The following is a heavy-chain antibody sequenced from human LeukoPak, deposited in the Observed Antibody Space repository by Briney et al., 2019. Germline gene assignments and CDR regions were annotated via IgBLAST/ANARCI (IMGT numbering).Heavy chain of an antibody. V-gene: IGHV4-61*02. Sequence: SQTLSLTCTVSGGSISSGSYYWSWNRQPAGKGLEWIGRIYTSGSTNYNPSLKSRVTISVDTSKNQFSLKLSSVTAADTAVYYCASQGAHYDFWSGYRIWGQGTMVTVSS. D-gene: IGHD3-3*01. CDR1: GGSISSGSYY. CDR2: IYTSGST. CDR3: ASQGAHYDFWSGYRI. J-gene: IGHJ3*02.